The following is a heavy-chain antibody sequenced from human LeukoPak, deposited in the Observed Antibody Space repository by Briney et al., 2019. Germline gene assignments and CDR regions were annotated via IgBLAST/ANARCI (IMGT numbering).Heavy chain of an antibody. J-gene: IGHJ4*02. CDR2: IWYDGSNK. D-gene: IGHD1-1*01. V-gene: IGHV3-33*01. CDR1: GFTFSSYG. CDR3: ARGRYNWNDVLDY. Sequence: GGSLRLSCAASGFTFSSYGMHWVRQAPGKGLEWVAVIWYDGSNKHYADSVKGRFTISRDNSKNTLYLQMNSLRAEDTAVYYCARGRYNWNDVLDYWGQGTLVTVSS.